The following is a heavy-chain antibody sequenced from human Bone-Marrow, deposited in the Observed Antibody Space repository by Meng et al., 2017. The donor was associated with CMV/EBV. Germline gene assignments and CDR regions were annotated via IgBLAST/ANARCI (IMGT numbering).Heavy chain of an antibody. CDR1: GFTFSSYS. V-gene: IGHV3-48*04. CDR2: ISSSSSTI. CDR3: ARVVTIFGVVNDY. Sequence: GGSLRLSCAASGFTFSSYSMNWVRQAPGKGLEWVSYISSSSSTIYYADSVKGRFTISRENAKNSLYLKMNSLRAEDTAVYDCARVVTIFGVVNDYWGQGTLVTVSS. J-gene: IGHJ4*02. D-gene: IGHD3-3*01.